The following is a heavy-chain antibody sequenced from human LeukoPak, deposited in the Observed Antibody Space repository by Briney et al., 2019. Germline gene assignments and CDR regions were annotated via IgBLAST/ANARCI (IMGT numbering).Heavy chain of an antibody. CDR3: AREFSTVGNFDY. CDR1: GFVLSDYG. D-gene: IGHD3-3*02. CDR2: VRHDGSNE. Sequence: PGGSLRLSCAASGFVLSDYGMHWVRQAPGKGLEWVAFVRHDGSNEYYADSVKGRFTISRDNANNSVYLQMNGLRAEDTAVYYCAREFSTVGNFDYWGQGTLVTVSS. V-gene: IGHV3-30*02. J-gene: IGHJ4*02.